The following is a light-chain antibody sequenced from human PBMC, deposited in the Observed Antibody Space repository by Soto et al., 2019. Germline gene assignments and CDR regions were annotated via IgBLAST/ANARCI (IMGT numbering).Light chain of an antibody. Sequence: QSALTQPASVSGSPGQSITISCTGISRFVSWYQQQPDKAPKLLIYEGTQRPSGISYRFSGSQSANTASLTISGLQAEDEADYYCCSSAGTFTWVFDGGTKVTVL. CDR2: EGT. CDR3: CSSAGTFTWV. J-gene: IGLJ3*02. V-gene: IGLV2-23*01. CDR1: SRF.